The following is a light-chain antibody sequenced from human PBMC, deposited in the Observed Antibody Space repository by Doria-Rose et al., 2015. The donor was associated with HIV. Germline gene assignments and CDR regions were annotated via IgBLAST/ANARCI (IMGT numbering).Light chain of an antibody. Sequence: IRVTQSPSSLSASVGGSVTIACRASHSINSYLNWYQQKPGKAPNLLIYGSFSMQGGVPSRFSGSGSGTEYTLTISNLQPEDFATYYCQQTYTSPSTFGQGTKIEIK. CDR2: GSF. V-gene: IGKV1-39*01. CDR1: HSINSY. J-gene: IGKJ1*01. CDR3: QQTYTSPST.